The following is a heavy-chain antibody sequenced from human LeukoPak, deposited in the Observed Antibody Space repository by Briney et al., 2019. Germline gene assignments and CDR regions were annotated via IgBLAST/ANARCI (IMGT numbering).Heavy chain of an antibody. Sequence: GGSLRLSCAASGFTFSSYAMSWVRQAPGKGLEWVSAISGGGGSTYYADSVKGRFTISRDNSKNTLYLQMNSLRAEDTAVYYCAKLSSGSYTFDYWGQGTLVTVSS. J-gene: IGHJ4*02. CDR2: ISGGGGST. D-gene: IGHD3-10*01. CDR1: GFTFSSYA. CDR3: AKLSSGSYTFDY. V-gene: IGHV3-23*01.